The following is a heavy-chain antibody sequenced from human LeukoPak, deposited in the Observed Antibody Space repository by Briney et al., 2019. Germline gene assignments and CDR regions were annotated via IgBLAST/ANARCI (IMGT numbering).Heavy chain of an antibody. D-gene: IGHD3-22*01. CDR2: INHSGST. CDR1: GGSFSGYY. CDR3: ARGRRVVVKRPYYYYMDV. V-gene: IGHV4-34*01. Sequence: SETLSLTCAVYGGSFSGYYWSWIRQPPGKGREWSGEINHSGSTNYNPSLKSRVTISVDTSKNQFSLKLSSVTAADTAVYYCARGRRVVVKRPYYYYMDVWGKGTTVTVSS. J-gene: IGHJ6*03.